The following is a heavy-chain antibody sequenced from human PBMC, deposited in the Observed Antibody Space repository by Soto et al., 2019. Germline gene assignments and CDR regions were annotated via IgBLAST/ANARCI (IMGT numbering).Heavy chain of an antibody. V-gene: IGHV3-23*01. CDR1: GFTFSSCA. CDR2: ISHAGGSI. CDR3: AKRHAVGPYAFWSGYYMDS. Sequence: GGSLRLSCAAPGFTFSSCAMSWVRQAPGKGLEWLAGISHAGGSIYYADSVKGRVNVSRDNSKNTLLLQMSTLRAEDTAVYYCAKRHAVGPYAFWSGYYMDSWGQGTLVTVSS. D-gene: IGHD3-3*01. J-gene: IGHJ5*01.